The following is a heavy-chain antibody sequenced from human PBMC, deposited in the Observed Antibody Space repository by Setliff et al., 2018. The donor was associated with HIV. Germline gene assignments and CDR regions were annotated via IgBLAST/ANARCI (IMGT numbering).Heavy chain of an antibody. D-gene: IGHD3-22*01. CDR3: ARGLSFYDPGGFDY. V-gene: IGHV4-61*08. CDR1: GGSISSGGFY. Sequence: SETLSLTCTVTGGSISSGGFYWTWIRQHPGKGLEWIGYIYTSGSTKYNPSLQSRVTMSIDTSKNQFSLKLSSVTAADTAVYYCARGLSFYDPGGFDYWGQGTLVTVSS. CDR2: IYTSGST. J-gene: IGHJ4*02.